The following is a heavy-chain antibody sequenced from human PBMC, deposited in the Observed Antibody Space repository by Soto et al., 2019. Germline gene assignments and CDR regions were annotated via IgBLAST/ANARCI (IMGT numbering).Heavy chain of an antibody. Sequence: SVKVSCKASGGTFSSYAISWVRQAPGQGLEWMGGIIPIFGTANYAQKFQGRVTITADESTSTAYMELSSLRSEDTAVYYCARVGSGSYYYYYYGMDVWGQGTTVTV. CDR1: GGTFSSYA. CDR2: IIPIFGTA. J-gene: IGHJ6*02. CDR3: ARVGSGSYYYYYYGMDV. D-gene: IGHD1-26*01. V-gene: IGHV1-69*13.